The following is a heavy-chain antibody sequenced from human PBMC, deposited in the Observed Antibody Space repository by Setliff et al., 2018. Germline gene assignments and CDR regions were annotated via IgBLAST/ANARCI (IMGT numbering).Heavy chain of an antibody. Sequence: GGSLRLSCGASGFTFSSHWMTWVRQAPGQGLEWVSSIDSSSTWIYYADSVKGRFTISRDNAKNSLYLQMNSLRAEDTAVYYCARPRLPMVRAFFDYWGQGTLVTVSS. J-gene: IGHJ4*02. CDR2: IDSSSTWI. CDR1: GFTFSSHW. D-gene: IGHD3-10*01. V-gene: IGHV3-21*04. CDR3: ARPRLPMVRAFFDY.